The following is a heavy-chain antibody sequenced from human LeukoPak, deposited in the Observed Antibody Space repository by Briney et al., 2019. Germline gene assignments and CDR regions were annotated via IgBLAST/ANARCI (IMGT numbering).Heavy chain of an antibody. V-gene: IGHV3-30-3*01. Sequence: PGRSLRLSSAASGFTFSSYAMHWVRQAPGKGLEWVAVISYDGSNKYYADSVKGRFTISRDNSKNTLYLQMNSLRAEDTAVYYCARSGTTVTTLFYWGQGTLVTVSS. CDR1: GFTFSSYA. CDR2: ISYDGSNK. CDR3: ARSGTTVTTLFY. J-gene: IGHJ4*02. D-gene: IGHD4-17*01.